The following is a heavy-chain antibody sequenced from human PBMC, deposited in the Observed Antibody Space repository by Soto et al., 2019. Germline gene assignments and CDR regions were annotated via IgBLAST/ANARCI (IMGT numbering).Heavy chain of an antibody. V-gene: IGHV3-53*01. D-gene: IGHD2-2*01. Sequence: PWGSLRLSCAASGFTVINTYMTWVGQPPGKGLECVSVIYTAGGTNYADSVKGRFIISRDNSKNTLYLQMNSLRAEDTAVYYCARALPVAKGGFDPWGQGNLVTVSS. J-gene: IGHJ5*02. CDR1: GFTVINTY. CDR2: IYTAGGT. CDR3: ARALPVAKGGFDP.